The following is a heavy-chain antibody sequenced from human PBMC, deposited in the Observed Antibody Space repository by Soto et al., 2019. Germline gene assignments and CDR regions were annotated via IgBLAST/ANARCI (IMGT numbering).Heavy chain of an antibody. D-gene: IGHD1-26*01. J-gene: IGHJ4*02. CDR2: INHSGST. CDR1: GGSFSGYY. CDR3: ARGPSLTGIVGATPFDY. Sequence: QVQLQQWGAGLLKPSETLSLTCAVYGGSFSGYYWSWIRQPPGKGLEWIGEINHSGSTNYNPSLTSRVAISVDTSKNQFSLKLSSVTAADTAVYYCARGPSLTGIVGATPFDYWGQGTLVTVSS. V-gene: IGHV4-34*01.